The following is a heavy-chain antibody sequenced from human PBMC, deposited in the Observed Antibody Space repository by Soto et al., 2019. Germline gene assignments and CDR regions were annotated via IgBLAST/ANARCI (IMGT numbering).Heavy chain of an antibody. CDR1: GGSISSGGYY. CDR3: ARAQIAVAGTYYYYYGMDV. Sequence: SETLSLTCTVSGGSISSGGYYWSWIRQHPGKGLEWIGYIYYSGSTNYNPSLKSRVTISVDTSKNQFSLKLSSVTAADTAVYYCARAQIAVAGTYYYYYGMDVWGQGTTVTVSS. J-gene: IGHJ6*02. CDR2: IYYSGST. V-gene: IGHV4-61*08. D-gene: IGHD6-19*01.